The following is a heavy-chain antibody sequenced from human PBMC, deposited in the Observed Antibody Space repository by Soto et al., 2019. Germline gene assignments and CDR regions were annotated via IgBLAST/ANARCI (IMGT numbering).Heavy chain of an antibody. Sequence: EVQLLESGGGLVQPGGSLRLSCAASGFTFNTYAMSWVRQAPGKGLEWVSAISGSGGSTHYADSVKGRFTISRDNSKNTVYLQMNSLRAEDTAVYYCAIARVVDSSLDHWGQGTLVTVSS. J-gene: IGHJ4*02. D-gene: IGHD2-15*01. CDR3: AIARVVDSSLDH. CDR1: GFTFNTYA. V-gene: IGHV3-23*01. CDR2: ISGSGGST.